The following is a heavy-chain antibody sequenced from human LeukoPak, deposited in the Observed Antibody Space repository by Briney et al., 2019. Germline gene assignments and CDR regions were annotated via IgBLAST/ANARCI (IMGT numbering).Heavy chain of an antibody. Sequence: GGSLRLSCAASGFTFSSYSMNWVRQAPGKGLEWVSPISSSSSYIYYADSVKGRFTISRDNAKNSLYLQMNSLRAEDTAVYYCARDTAAITMVRGVQGPDYWGQGTLVTVSS. V-gene: IGHV3-21*01. CDR2: ISSSSSYI. CDR3: ARDTAAITMVRGVQGPDY. D-gene: IGHD3-10*01. J-gene: IGHJ4*02. CDR1: GFTFSSYS.